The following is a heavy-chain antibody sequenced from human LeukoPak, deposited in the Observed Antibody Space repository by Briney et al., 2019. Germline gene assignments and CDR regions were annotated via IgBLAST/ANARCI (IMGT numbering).Heavy chain of an antibody. CDR1: GGSISSYY. J-gene: IGHJ5*02. CDR2: IYYSGST. Sequence: PSETLSLTCTVSGGSISSYYWSWIRQPPGKGLEWIGYIYYSGSTNYNPSLKSRVTISVDTSKNQFSLKLSSVTAADTAVYYCARDGLPTGYSSGWYRDWFDPWGQGTLVTVSS. CDR3: ARDGLPTGYSSGWYRDWFDP. D-gene: IGHD6-19*01. V-gene: IGHV4-59*01.